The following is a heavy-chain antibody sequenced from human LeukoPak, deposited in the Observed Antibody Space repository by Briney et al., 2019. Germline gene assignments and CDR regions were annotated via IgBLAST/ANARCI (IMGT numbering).Heavy chain of an antibody. CDR3: AKDKSYSIHY. D-gene: IGHD1-26*01. J-gene: IGHJ4*02. Sequence: PGGSLRLSCAASGFSFSSYGMSWVRQAPGKGLEWVSLIYSGGSTYYADSVKGRFTISRDNSKNTLYLQMNSLRAEDTAVYYCAKDKSYSIHYWGQGTLVTVSS. CDR2: IYSGGST. V-gene: IGHV3-66*01. CDR1: GFSFSSYG.